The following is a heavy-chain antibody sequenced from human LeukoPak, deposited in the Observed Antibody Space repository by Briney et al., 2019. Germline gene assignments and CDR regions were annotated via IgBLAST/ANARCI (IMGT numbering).Heavy chain of an antibody. CDR2: IYHSGST. Sequence: PSETLSLTCTVSGYSISSGYYWGWIRQPPGKGLEWIGSIYHSGSTYYKPSLKSRVTISVDTSKNQFSLKLSSVTAADTAVYYCASDDSSGYRDRPDAFDIWGQGTMVTVSS. CDR3: ASDDSSGYRDRPDAFDI. CDR1: GYSISSGYY. J-gene: IGHJ3*02. V-gene: IGHV4-38-2*02. D-gene: IGHD3-22*01.